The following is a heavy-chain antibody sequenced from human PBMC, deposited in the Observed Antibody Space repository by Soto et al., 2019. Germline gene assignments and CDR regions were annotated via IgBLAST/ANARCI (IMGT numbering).Heavy chain of an antibody. V-gene: IGHV1-69*01. CDR1: ADTFNSYA. CDR3: ARSLEGATVTNWFDP. D-gene: IGHD4-17*01. CDR2: ITPVFGTA. J-gene: IGHJ5*02. Sequence: QVQLVQSGAEVKKPGSSVKVSCKASADTFNSYALSWLRQAPGQRLEWMGGITPVFGTADYAQSFEDRLTITADDSTSTVYMELSSLRADDTAVYYGARSLEGATVTNWFDPCGQGALVTVSS.